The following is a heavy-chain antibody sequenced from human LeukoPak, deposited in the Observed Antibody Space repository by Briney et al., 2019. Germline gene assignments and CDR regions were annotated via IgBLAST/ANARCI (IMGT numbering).Heavy chain of an antibody. CDR1: GFTFSSYS. V-gene: IGHV3-23*01. Sequence: GGSLRLSCAASGFTFSSYSMTWVRQAPGQGLEWVSSISGSGGSTYHADSVEGRFTISRDISKNTLYLQMNSLRAEDTAAYYCAKSRASSGVAPAGYDYWGQGTLVTVSS. CDR2: ISGSGGST. J-gene: IGHJ4*02. D-gene: IGHD6-13*01. CDR3: AKSRASSGVAPAGYDY.